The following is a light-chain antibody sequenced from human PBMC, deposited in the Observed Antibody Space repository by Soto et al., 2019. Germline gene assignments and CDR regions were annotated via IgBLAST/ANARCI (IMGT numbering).Light chain of an antibody. CDR3: QQRSSWPPT. J-gene: IGKJ5*01. CDR1: QSVSSY. V-gene: IGKV3-11*01. Sequence: EIVLTQSPATLSLSPGERATLSCRASQSVSSYLAWYQQRPGQAPRLLIYDASNRATGVPARFSGSGSGTDFTLTISSLGPEDFAVYYCQQRSSWPPTFXQGTRMEIK. CDR2: DAS.